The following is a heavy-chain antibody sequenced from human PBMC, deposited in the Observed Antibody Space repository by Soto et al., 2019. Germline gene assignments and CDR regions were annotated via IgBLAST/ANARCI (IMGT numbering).Heavy chain of an antibody. D-gene: IGHD3-10*02. V-gene: IGHV4-38-2*02. CDR3: AREAYDRADY. CDR2: IYHSGTS. Sequence: SETLSLTCDVSGYSISSGYHWGWNRQPPGKGLEWIGSIYHSGTSYYNPSLMSRVSISVDTSKNQFSLKVTSVTAADTAVYYCAREAYDRADYWGQGTQVTVSS. CDR1: GYSISSGYH. J-gene: IGHJ4*02.